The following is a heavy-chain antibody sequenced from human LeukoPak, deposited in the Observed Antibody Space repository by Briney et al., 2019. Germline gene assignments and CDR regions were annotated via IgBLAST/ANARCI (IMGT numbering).Heavy chain of an antibody. CDR1: GYTLTELS. D-gene: IGHD3-10*01. Sequence: ASVKVSCKVSGYTLTELSMHWVRQAPGKGLEWMGGFDPEDGETIYAQKFQGRVTTTEDTSTDTAYMELSSLRSEDTAVYYCATDVNQYYYGSGSYYPYWGQGTLVTVSS. CDR3: ATDVNQYYYGSGSYYPY. CDR2: FDPEDGET. V-gene: IGHV1-24*01. J-gene: IGHJ4*02.